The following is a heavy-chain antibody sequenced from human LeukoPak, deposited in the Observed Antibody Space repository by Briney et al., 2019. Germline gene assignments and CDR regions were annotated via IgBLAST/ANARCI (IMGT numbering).Heavy chain of an antibody. CDR2: ISGSGGST. Sequence: GGSLRLSCAASGFTFSSYAMSWVRQAPGKGLERVSAISGSGGSTYYADSVKGRFTISRDNSKDTLYLQMNSLRAEDTAVYYCAKDSARLARGEFDPWGQGTLVTVSS. CDR3: AKDSARLARGEFDP. J-gene: IGHJ5*02. D-gene: IGHD3-10*01. CDR1: GFTFSSYA. V-gene: IGHV3-23*01.